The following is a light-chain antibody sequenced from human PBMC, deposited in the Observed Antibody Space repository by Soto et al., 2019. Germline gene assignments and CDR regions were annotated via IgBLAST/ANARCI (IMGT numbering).Light chain of an antibody. J-gene: IGKJ5*01. CDR1: QDISNY. V-gene: IGKV1-33*01. CDR2: DAS. CDR3: QQRSNWPPVIT. Sequence: DIQMTQSPSSLSASVGDRVTITCQSIQDISNYLNWYQQKPGKAPKLLIYDASSLESGVPSRFSGSGSGTDFTLTISSLEPEDFAVYYCQQRSNWPPVITFGQGTQVEIK.